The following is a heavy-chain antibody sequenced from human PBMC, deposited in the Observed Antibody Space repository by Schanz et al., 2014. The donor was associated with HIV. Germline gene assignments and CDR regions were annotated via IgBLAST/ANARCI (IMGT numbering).Heavy chain of an antibody. CDR1: GFTFNNYA. V-gene: IGHV3-23*04. Sequence: VHLGQSGGGVVQPGRSLRLSCAASGFTFNNYAVSWVRQAPGKGLEWVSSISESGGRTYYADSVNGRFTISRDNSKNTLYLQMTTLRTEDTAVYYCAKPEYDSSGNSQSHFDYWGQGTLVTVSS. CDR2: ISESGGRT. CDR3: AKPEYDSSGNSQSHFDY. J-gene: IGHJ4*02. D-gene: IGHD3-22*01.